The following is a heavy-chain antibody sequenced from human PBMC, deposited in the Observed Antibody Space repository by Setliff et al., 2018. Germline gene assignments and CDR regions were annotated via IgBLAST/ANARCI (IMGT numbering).Heavy chain of an antibody. D-gene: IGHD6-19*01. Sequence: RGGSLRLSCTVSTFTFRTYNMNWVRQAPGKGLEWVSCVSGSSDYIYYADSVRGRFTISRDNAKNSLYLQMNSLRAEDTAVYYCARARLDSSGWDYYFDSWGRGTLVTVSS. CDR1: TFTFRTYN. CDR2: VSGSSDYI. CDR3: ARARLDSSGWDYYFDS. V-gene: IGHV3-21*01. J-gene: IGHJ4*02.